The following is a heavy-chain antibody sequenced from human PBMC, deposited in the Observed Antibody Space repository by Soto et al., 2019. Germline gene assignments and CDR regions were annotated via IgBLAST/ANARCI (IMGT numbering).Heavy chain of an antibody. CDR3: ANVPTRGYRDY. J-gene: IGHJ4*02. CDR2: ISFDGTDK. CDR1: GLTVTSYG. V-gene: IGHV3-30*18. Sequence: QVQLVESGGGVVQPGRSLRLSCAASGLTVTSYGMHWVRQAPGKGLEWVAVISFDGTDKYYADSVKGRFTISRDNSKNTLYLHMNSLRAEDTAVYYRANVPTRGYRDYWGQGSLVTVSS. D-gene: IGHD2-15*01.